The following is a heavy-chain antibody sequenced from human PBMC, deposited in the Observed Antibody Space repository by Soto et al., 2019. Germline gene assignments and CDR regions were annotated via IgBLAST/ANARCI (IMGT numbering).Heavy chain of an antibody. D-gene: IGHD2-2*01. CDR2: IYGDDDK. V-gene: IGHV2-5*02. Sequence: QITLKESGPALVKPTQTLTLTCTFSGFSLSISGVGVSWIRQPPGKAPEWLALIYGDDDKFYSPSMQTRLTSTKDASKNQVVLSMTNMEPVDTATYYCTHSFHLLLDYWGQGTRVTVSS. CDR1: GFSLSISGVG. CDR3: THSFHLLLDY. J-gene: IGHJ4*02.